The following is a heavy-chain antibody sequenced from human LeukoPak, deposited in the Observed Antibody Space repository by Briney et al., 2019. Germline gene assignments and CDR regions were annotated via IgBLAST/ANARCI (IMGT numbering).Heavy chain of an antibody. CDR1: GGSISSGDYY. D-gene: IGHD4-17*01. Sequence: SETLSLTCTVSGGSISSGDYYWSWIRQPPGKGLEWIGYIYYSGSTYYNPSLKSRVTISVDTSKNQFSLKLSSVTAADTAVYYCASTATVTTLYDMDVWGQGTTVTVSS. J-gene: IGHJ6*02. CDR2: IYYSGST. CDR3: ASTATVTTLYDMDV. V-gene: IGHV4-30-4*01.